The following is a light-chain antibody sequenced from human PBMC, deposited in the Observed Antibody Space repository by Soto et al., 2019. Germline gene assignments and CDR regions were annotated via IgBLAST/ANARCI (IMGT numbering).Light chain of an antibody. CDR3: QQYNNWPPIT. J-gene: IGKJ5*01. V-gene: IGKV3-15*01. CDR1: QSVRNN. Sequence: EIMMTQSPATLSVSLGERATLSCRASQSVRNNLAWYQQKPGQAPRLLIYYASTRATGIPARFSGSGSGTAYTLTISSLQAEDFALYYCQQYNNWPPITFGQGTRLEIK. CDR2: YAS.